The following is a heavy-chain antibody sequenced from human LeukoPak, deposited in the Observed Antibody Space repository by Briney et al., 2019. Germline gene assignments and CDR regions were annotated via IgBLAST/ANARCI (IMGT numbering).Heavy chain of an antibody. J-gene: IGHJ6*02. CDR3: ARVFRGGVYYYYYGMDV. Sequence: GGSLRLSCAASGFTFSDYYMSWIRQAPGKGLEWVSYISSSGSTIYYADSVKGRFTISRDNAKNSLYLQMNSLRAEDTAVYYCARVFRGGVYYYYYGMDVWGQGTTVTVSS. D-gene: IGHD2-15*01. V-gene: IGHV3-11*01. CDR2: ISSSGSTI. CDR1: GFTFSDYY.